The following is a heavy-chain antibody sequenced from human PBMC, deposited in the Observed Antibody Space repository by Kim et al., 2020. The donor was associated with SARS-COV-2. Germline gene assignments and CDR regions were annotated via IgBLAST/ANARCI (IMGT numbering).Heavy chain of an antibody. J-gene: IGHJ3*02. Sequence: GGSLRLSCAASGFTFSSYEMNWVRQAPGKGLEWVSYISSSGSTIYYADSVKGRFTISRDNAKNSLYLQMNSLRAEDTAVYYCARYVSFYAFDIWGQGTMVTVSS. CDR3: ARYVSFYAFDI. CDR2: ISSSGSTI. D-gene: IGHD3-10*02. V-gene: IGHV3-48*03. CDR1: GFTFSSYE.